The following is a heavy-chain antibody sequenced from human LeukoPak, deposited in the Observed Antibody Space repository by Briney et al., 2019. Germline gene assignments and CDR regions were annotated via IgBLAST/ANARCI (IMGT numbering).Heavy chain of an antibody. Sequence: GGPLRLSCAAAGLTFSSFWMSWVRQAPGKGLEWVANIQQAGSETYYVDSVKGRFTISRGNAKNSLYLQMNSLRAEDTAVYYCARSGYFYDSNGYYDMDVWGKGTTVTVSS. J-gene: IGHJ6*03. D-gene: IGHD3-22*01. V-gene: IGHV3-7*01. CDR1: GLTFSSFW. CDR3: ARSGYFYDSNGYYDMDV. CDR2: IQQAGSET.